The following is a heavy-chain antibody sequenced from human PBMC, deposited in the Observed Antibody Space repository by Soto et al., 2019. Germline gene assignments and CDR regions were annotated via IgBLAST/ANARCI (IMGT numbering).Heavy chain of an antibody. CDR1: GGSFSGYY. V-gene: IGHV4-34*01. CDR2: INHSGST. Sequence: QVQLQQWGAGLLKPSETLSLTCAVYGGSFSGYYWSWIRQPPGKGLEWIGEINHSGSTNYNPSLKSRVTISVNTSKNQFSLKLSSVTAADTAVYYCARCSGPDMVRGVGAFDIWGQGTMVTVSS. CDR3: ARCSGPDMVRGVGAFDI. D-gene: IGHD3-10*01. J-gene: IGHJ3*02.